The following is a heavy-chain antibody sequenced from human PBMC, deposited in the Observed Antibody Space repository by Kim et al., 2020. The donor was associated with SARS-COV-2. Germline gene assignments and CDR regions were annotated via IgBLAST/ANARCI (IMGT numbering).Heavy chain of an antibody. V-gene: IGHV5-51*01. Sequence: GESLKISCKGSGYSFTSYWIGWVRQMPGKGLEWMGIIYPGDSDTRYSPSFQGQVTISADKSISTAYLQWSSLKASDTAMYYCARGYCSGGSCQSGYYYYGMDVWGQGTTVTVSS. CDR3: ARGYCSGGSCQSGYYYYGMDV. D-gene: IGHD2-15*01. CDR1: GYSFTSYW. CDR2: IYPGDSDT. J-gene: IGHJ6*02.